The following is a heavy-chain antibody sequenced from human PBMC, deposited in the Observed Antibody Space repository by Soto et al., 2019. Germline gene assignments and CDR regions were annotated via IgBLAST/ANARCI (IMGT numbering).Heavy chain of an antibody. CDR2: LSFDGTKK. D-gene: IGHD1-7*01. CDR1: GFTFSNYA. CDR3: AREGVNYSGLDY. Sequence: GGSLRLSCAASGFTFSNYAMYWVRQAPGKGLEWVAVLSFDGTKKYYADSVRGRFTISRDNSKNTLFLQMNSLRVGDTATYYCAREGVNYSGLDYWGQGTLVTVSS. V-gene: IGHV3-30*04. J-gene: IGHJ4*02.